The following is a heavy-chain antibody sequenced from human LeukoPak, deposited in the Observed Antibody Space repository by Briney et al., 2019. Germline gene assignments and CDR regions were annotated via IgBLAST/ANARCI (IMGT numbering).Heavy chain of an antibody. D-gene: IGHD5-18*01. V-gene: IGHV3-30*04. Sequence: GGSLRLSCAASGFTFSSYAMHWVRQAPGKGLEWVAVISYDGSNKYYADSVKGRFTISRDNSKNTLYLQMNSLRAEDTAVYYCARTSAGIQLLYWFDPWGQGTLVTVSS. CDR1: GFTFSSYA. CDR2: ISYDGSNK. J-gene: IGHJ5*02. CDR3: ARTSAGIQLLYWFDP.